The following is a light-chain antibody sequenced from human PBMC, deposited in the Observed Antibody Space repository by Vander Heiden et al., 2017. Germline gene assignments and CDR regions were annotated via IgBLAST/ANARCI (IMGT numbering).Light chain of an antibody. CDR2: DTY. CDR3: QQRNNWET. J-gene: IGKJ1*01. Sequence: IVLTQSPPTLSLSPGDRATPSCSARQCVSSYFAWYQQKPGQAPRLLMYDTYNRATGIPASFSGSRAGTDVTLTISSIGTEEFADYDGQQRNNWETFGQGTKLEIK. CDR1: QCVSSY. V-gene: IGKV3-11*01.